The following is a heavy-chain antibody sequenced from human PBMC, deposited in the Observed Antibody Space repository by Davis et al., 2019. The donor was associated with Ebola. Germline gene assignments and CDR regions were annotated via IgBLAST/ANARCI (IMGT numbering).Heavy chain of an antibody. D-gene: IGHD1-26*01. CDR3: ARSLVGSTSS. Sequence: GESLKISCAASGFTFSSFAMHWVRQAPGKGLEWVAVSSYDGSKEYYADSMKGRFTISRDNSKNMVYLQMDSLRLEDTALYYCARSLVGSTSSWGQGTLVTVSS. CDR1: GFTFSSFA. J-gene: IGHJ4*02. CDR2: SSYDGSKE. V-gene: IGHV3-30-3*01.